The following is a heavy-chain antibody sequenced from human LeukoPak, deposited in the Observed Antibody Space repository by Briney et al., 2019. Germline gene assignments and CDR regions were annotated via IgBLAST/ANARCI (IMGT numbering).Heavy chain of an antibody. V-gene: IGHV1-2*02. CDR3: AGSIVGATTSLDY. D-gene: IGHD1-26*01. Sequence: ASVKVSCKASGYTFTGYYMHWVRQAPGQGLEWMGWINPNSGGTNYAQKFQGRVTMTRDTSISTAYMELSRLRSEDTAVYYCAGSIVGATTSLDYWGQGTLVTVSS. J-gene: IGHJ4*02. CDR1: GYTFTGYY. CDR2: INPNSGGT.